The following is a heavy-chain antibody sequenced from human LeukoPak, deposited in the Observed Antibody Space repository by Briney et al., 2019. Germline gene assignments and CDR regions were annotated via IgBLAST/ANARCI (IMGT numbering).Heavy chain of an antibody. D-gene: IGHD3-22*01. CDR2: ISWNSGSI. J-gene: IGHJ3*02. CDR1: GFTFDDYA. V-gene: IGHV3-9*01. Sequence: GGSLRLSCAASGFTFDDYAMHWVRQAPGKGLEWVSGISWNSGSIGYADSVKGRFTISRDNAKNSLYLQMNSLRAEDTALYYCAKDLRRYVIVVVMGAFDIWGQGTMVTVSS. CDR3: AKDLRRYVIVVVMGAFDI.